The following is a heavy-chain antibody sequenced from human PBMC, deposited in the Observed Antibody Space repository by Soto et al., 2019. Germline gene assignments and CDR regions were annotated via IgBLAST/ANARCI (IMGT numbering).Heavy chain of an antibody. Sequence: PSETLSLTCTVSGGSISSSSYYWGWIRQPPGKGLEWIGSIYYSGSTYYNPSLKSRVTISVDTSKNQFSLKLSSVTAADTAVYYCARRISGYDSSGYYYRYFDYWGQGTLVTVSS. CDR3: ARRISGYDSSGYYYRYFDY. V-gene: IGHV4-39*01. D-gene: IGHD3-22*01. J-gene: IGHJ4*02. CDR2: IYYSGST. CDR1: GGSISSSSYY.